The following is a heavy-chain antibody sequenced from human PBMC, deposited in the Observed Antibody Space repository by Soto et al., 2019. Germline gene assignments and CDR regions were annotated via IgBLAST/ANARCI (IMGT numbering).Heavy chain of an antibody. D-gene: IGHD4-17*01. CDR1: GFTFGDYA. J-gene: IGHJ2*01. Sequence: GSLRLSCTASGFTFGDYAMSWVRQAPGKGLEWVGFIRSKAYGGTTEYAASVKGRFTISRDDSKSIAYLQMNSLKTEDTAVYYCTKIGDYGWVRDWYFDLWGRGTLVTVSS. CDR3: TKIGDYGWVRDWYFDL. CDR2: IRSKAYGGTT. V-gene: IGHV3-49*04.